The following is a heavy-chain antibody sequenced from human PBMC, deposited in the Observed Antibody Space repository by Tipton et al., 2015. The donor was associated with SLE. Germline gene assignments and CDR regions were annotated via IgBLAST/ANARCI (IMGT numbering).Heavy chain of an antibody. CDR1: GFTFSSYE. D-gene: IGHD6-19*01. J-gene: IGHJ4*02. Sequence: GSLRLSCAASGFTFSSYEMNWVRQAPGKGLEWVSYISSSGSTIYYADSVKGRFTISRDNAKNSLYLQMNSLRAEDTAVYYCAGDQWSIAVAGGFDYWGQGTLVTVSS. CDR2: ISSSGSTI. CDR3: AGDQWSIAVAGGFDY. V-gene: IGHV3-48*03.